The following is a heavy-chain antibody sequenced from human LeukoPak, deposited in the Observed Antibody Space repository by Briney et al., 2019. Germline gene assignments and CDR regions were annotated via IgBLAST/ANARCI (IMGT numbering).Heavy chain of an antibody. J-gene: IGHJ4*02. V-gene: IGHV3-9*01. CDR1: GFTFDDYA. Sequence: GRSLRLSCAASGFTFDDYAMHWVRQAPGKGLEWVSGISWNSGSIGYADSVKGRFTISRDNAKNTLYLQMNSLRDEDTAVYYCVRGGSGSYSPFDYWGQGALVTVSS. CDR3: VRGGSGSYSPFDY. CDR2: ISWNSGSI. D-gene: IGHD1-26*01.